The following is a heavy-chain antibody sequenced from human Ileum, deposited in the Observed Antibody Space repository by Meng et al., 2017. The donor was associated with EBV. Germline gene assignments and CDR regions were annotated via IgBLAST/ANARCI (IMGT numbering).Heavy chain of an antibody. J-gene: IGHJ4*02. CDR2: IYYSGST. V-gene: IGHV4-28*01. CDR3: ARNVPGTSAYYD. CDR1: GYTISSTNG. Sequence: VHVPESGPGLGEPSATLSLNGAVSGYTISSTNGGGWIRQPPGKGLEWNGYIYYSGSTSYNPSLKSRVTMSVDTSKNQSFLNLNSVAAVDTAVYYCARNVPGTSAYYDWGQGTLVTVSS. D-gene: IGHD3-22*01.